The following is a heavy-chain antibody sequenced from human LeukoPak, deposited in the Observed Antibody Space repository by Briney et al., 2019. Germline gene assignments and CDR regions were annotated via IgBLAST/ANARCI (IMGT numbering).Heavy chain of an antibody. Sequence: GGSLRLSCAASGFPFSSYGLHWVRQAPGKGLEWVAVMSKDGSIIHHADSVKGRFTISRDNSKNTLYLQMNSLRTEDTAVYYCAKDAREGQIVVVTATPIGYYFDYWGQGTLVSVSS. CDR1: GFPFSSYG. CDR3: AKDAREGQIVVVTATPIGYYFDY. V-gene: IGHV3-33*06. J-gene: IGHJ4*02. D-gene: IGHD2-21*02. CDR2: MSKDGSII.